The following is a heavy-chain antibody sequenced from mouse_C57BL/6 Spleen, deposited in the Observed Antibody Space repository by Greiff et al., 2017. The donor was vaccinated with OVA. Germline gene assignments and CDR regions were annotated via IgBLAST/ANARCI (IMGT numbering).Heavy chain of an antibody. CDR1: GYTFTSYW. Sequence: VQLQQSGAELVKPGASVKLSCKASGYTFTSYWMHWVKQRPGQGLEWIGMIHPNSGSTNYNEKFKSKATLTVDKSSSTAYMQLSSLTSEDSADYYCARAWNYGSSYDYWGQGTTLTVSS. V-gene: IGHV1-64*01. CDR3: ARAWNYGSSYDY. J-gene: IGHJ2*01. D-gene: IGHD1-1*01. CDR2: IHPNSGST.